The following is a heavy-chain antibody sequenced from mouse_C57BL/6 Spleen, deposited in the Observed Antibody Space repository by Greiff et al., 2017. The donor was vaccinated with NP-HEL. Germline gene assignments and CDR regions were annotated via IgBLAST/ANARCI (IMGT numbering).Heavy chain of an antibody. CDR3: AREGDYDVGGGNYYAMDY. CDR1: GYTFTSYG. CDR2: IYPRSGNT. J-gene: IGHJ4*01. V-gene: IGHV1-81*01. Sequence: VQLQQSGAELARPGASVKLSCKASGYTFTSYGISWVKQRTGQGLEWIGKIYPRSGNTYYNEKFKGKATLTADKSSSTAYMELRSLTSEDSAVYFCAREGDYDVGGGNYYAMDYWGQGTSVTVSS. D-gene: IGHD2-4*01.